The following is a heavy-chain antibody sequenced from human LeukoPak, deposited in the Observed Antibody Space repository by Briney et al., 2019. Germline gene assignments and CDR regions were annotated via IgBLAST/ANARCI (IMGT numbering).Heavy chain of an antibody. V-gene: IGHV3-33*08. CDR3: ARGPNGDSRKPFDY. J-gene: IGHJ4*02. D-gene: IGHD4-17*01. CDR1: GFTFSSYG. CDR2: IWYDGSNK. Sequence: GRSLRLSCAASGFTFSSYGMHWVRQAPGKGLEWVAVIWYDGSNKYYADSVKGRFTISRDNSKNTLYLQMNSLRAEDTAVYYCARGPNGDSRKPFDYWGQGTLVTVSS.